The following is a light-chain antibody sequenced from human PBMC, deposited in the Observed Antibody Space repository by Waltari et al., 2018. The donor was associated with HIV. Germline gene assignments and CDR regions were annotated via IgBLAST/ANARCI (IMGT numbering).Light chain of an antibody. CDR2: TAS. J-gene: IGKJ4*01. Sequence: DIQMTQSPSSRSASVGDRVTASCRANQNISSYLIWYQQRPGKAPRLLIYTASTLQRGVPSRFSGSGSGTDFTLSITSLQPEDFATYYCQQSYSTPLTFGGGTRVEIK. CDR1: QNISSY. CDR3: QQSYSTPLT. V-gene: IGKV1-39*01.